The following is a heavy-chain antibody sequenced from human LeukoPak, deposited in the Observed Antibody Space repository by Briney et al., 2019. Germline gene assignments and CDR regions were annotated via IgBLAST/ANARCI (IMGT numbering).Heavy chain of an antibody. CDR2: ISGSGGST. Sequence: GGSLRLSCAASGFTFSSYAMHWVRQAPGKGLEWVSAISGSGGSTYYADSVKGRFTISRDNSKNTLYLQMNSLRAEDTAVYYCAKKSWFGELLANPFDYWGQGTLVTVSS. CDR1: GFTFSSYA. CDR3: AKKSWFGELLANPFDY. J-gene: IGHJ4*02. D-gene: IGHD3-10*01. V-gene: IGHV3-23*01.